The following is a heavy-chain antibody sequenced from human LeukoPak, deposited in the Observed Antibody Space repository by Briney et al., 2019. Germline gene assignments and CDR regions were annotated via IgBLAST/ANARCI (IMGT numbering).Heavy chain of an antibody. Sequence: PSETLSLTCTVSGGSISSGGYYWSWIRQPPGKGLEWIGYIYHSGSTYYNPSLKSRVTISVDRSKNQFSLKLSSVTAADTAVYYCARDTGPKGELPFDYWGQGTLVTVSS. CDR2: IYHSGST. V-gene: IGHV4-30-2*01. J-gene: IGHJ4*02. CDR3: ARDTGPKGELPFDY. D-gene: IGHD1-26*01. CDR1: GGSISSGGYY.